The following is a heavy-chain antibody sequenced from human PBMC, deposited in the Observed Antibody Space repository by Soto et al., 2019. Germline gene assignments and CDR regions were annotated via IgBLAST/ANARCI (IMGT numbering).Heavy chain of an antibody. D-gene: IGHD5-18*01. CDR1: GVTVSSNY. CDR2: IYSGGST. Sequence: EVQLVESGGGLVQPGGSLRLSCAASGVTVSSNYMSWVRQAPGKGLEWVSVIYSGGSTYYADSVKGRFTISRDNSKNTLYLQLNCLGAEDTAVYYCARHGYNYGGGYFDYWGQGTLVTVSS. V-gene: IGHV3-66*04. J-gene: IGHJ4*02. CDR3: ARHGYNYGGGYFDY.